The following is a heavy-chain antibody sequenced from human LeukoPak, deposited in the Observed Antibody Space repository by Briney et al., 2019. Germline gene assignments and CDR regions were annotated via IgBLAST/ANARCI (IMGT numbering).Heavy chain of an antibody. Sequence: ASVKVSCKASGYTFTGYYMHWVRQAPGQGVEWMGWINPNSGGTNYAQKFQGRVTMTRDTSISTAYMELSRLRSDDTAVYYCARDLYQHHSYGLGIAAAGSDYWGQGTLVTVSS. CDR1: GYTFTGYY. V-gene: IGHV1-2*02. J-gene: IGHJ4*02. CDR2: INPNSGGT. CDR3: ARDLYQHHSYGLGIAAAGSDY. D-gene: IGHD6-13*01.